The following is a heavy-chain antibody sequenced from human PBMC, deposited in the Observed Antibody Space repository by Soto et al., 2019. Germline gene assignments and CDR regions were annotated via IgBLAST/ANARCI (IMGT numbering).Heavy chain of an antibody. V-gene: IGHV4-59*06. Sequence: PSETLSLTCTVSRGYVNTFHWSWVRQPAGKGLEWIGYIYYSGSTYYNPSLKSRVTISVDTSKNQFSLKLSSVTAADTAVYYCARVRFLEWLLAGWFDPWGQGTLVTVSS. CDR2: IYYSGST. J-gene: IGHJ5*02. D-gene: IGHD3-3*01. CDR3: ARVRFLEWLLAGWFDP. CDR1: RGYVNTFH.